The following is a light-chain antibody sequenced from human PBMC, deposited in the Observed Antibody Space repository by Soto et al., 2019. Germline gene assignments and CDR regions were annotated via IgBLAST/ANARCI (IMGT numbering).Light chain of an antibody. CDR3: KQYNSYSPLT. CDR2: DAS. Sequence: DIQMTQSPSTLSAPVGARVTITCRASQSISSWLAWYQQQPVKAPKLLIYDASSLESGVPSRFSGIVSASEFTLIISSLQPDDFATCYCKQYNSYSPLTFGPGTKVDIK. J-gene: IGKJ3*01. V-gene: IGKV1-5*01. CDR1: QSISSW.